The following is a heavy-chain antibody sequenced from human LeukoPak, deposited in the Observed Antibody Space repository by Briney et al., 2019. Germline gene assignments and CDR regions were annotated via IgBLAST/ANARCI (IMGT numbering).Heavy chain of an antibody. CDR3: ARDLATVVVPAAIWDYYYYGMDV. V-gene: IGHV1-69*13. CDR1: GGTFISYA. D-gene: IGHD2-2*01. Sequence: GASVKVSCKDSGGTFISYAISWVRQAPGQGLEWMGGIIPIFGTANYAQKFQGRVTITADESTSTAYMELSSLRSEDTAVYYCARDLATVVVPAAIWDYYYYGMDVWGQGTTVTVSS. CDR2: IIPIFGTA. J-gene: IGHJ6*02.